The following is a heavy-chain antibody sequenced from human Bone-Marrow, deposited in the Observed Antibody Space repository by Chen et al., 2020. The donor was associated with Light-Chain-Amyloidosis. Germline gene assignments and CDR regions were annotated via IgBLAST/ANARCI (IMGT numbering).Heavy chain of an antibody. J-gene: IGHJ4*02. CDR3: ARDRYYYGSGSYFFDY. Sequence: EVQLVESGGGLVQPGGSLRLSCAASGFTFSSYSMNWVRQAPGKGLEWVSYISSSSSTIYYADSVKGRFTISRDNAKNSLYLQMSSLRDEDTAVYYCARDRYYYGSGSYFFDYWGQGTLVTVSS. D-gene: IGHD3-10*01. CDR1: GFTFSSYS. CDR2: ISSSSSTI. V-gene: IGHV3-48*02.